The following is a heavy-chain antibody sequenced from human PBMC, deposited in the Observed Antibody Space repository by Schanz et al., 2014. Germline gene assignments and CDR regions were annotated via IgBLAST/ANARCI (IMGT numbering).Heavy chain of an antibody. J-gene: IGHJ4*02. Sequence: EVQLLESGGGLVQPGGSLRLSCAASGFTFSSYAMSWVRQAPGKGLEWVSAISGSGGSTYYADSVKSRFTISRDNSRNTLYLQMNSLRAEDTAVYYCARGGFGEVSYFDYWGQGTLVTVSS. D-gene: IGHD3-10*01. V-gene: IGHV3-23*01. CDR3: ARGGFGEVSYFDY. CDR2: ISGSGGST. CDR1: GFTFSSYA.